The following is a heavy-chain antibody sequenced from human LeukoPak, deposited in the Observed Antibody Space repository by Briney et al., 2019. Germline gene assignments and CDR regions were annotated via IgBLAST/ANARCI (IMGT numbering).Heavy chain of an antibody. D-gene: IGHD5-24*01. V-gene: IGHV4-4*02. CDR2: IYHSGST. Sequence: PSGTLSLTCAVSGGSLSSSNWWNWVRQPPGKGLEWIGEIYHSGSTKYNPYLKSRVTISVDTSNNQFSLNLSSVTAADTAVYYCARDRDSLPWLQLEHDALDIWGQGTMVTVSS. CDR3: ARDRDSLPWLQLEHDALDI. J-gene: IGHJ3*02. CDR1: GGSLSSSNW.